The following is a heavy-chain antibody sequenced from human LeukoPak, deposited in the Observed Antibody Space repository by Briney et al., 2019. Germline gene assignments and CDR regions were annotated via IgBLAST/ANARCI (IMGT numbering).Heavy chain of an antibody. V-gene: IGHV3-23*01. J-gene: IGHJ4*02. CDR1: TFTFSSHV. CDR3: ARDYDKDY. D-gene: IGHD3-22*01. CDR2: ISVGDRST. Sequence: GGSLRLSCAASTFTFSSHVITWVRQAPGKGLEWVSSISVGDRSTYYADSVKGRFTISRDNARNTLYLQMNSLRAEDTALYYCARDYDKDYWGQGTLVTVSS.